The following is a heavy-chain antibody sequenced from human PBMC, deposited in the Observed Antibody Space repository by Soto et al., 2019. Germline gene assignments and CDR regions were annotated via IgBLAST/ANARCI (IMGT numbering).Heavy chain of an antibody. D-gene: IGHD3-22*01. CDR1: GFTFSSYE. CDR3: ATSLSGYYYNY. Sequence: GSLRLSCAASGFTFSSYEMMWVRQAPGKGLEWVSYIHVNVKTTYYPGSVKGRFTISRDNAKNSMYLQMNSLRAGDTAVYYCATSLSGYYYNYWGQGTLVTVSS. J-gene: IGHJ4*02. CDR2: IHVNVKTT. V-gene: IGHV3-48*03.